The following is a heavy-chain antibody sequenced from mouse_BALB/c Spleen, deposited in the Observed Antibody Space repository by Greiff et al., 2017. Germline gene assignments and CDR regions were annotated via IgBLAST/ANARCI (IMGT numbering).Heavy chain of an antibody. CDR3: ARGRDYYGSMDY. CDR2: ISSGGST. J-gene: IGHJ2*01. Sequence: EVHLVESGGGLVKPGGSLKLSCAASGFTFSSYAMSWVRQTPEKRLEWVASISSGGSTYYPDSVKGRFTISRDNARNILYLQMSSLRSEDTAMYYCARGRDYYGSMDYWGQGTTLTVSS. V-gene: IGHV5-6-5*01. CDR1: GFTFSSYA. D-gene: IGHD1-1*01.